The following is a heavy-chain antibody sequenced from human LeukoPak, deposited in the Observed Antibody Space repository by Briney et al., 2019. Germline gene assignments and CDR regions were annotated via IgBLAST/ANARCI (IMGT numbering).Heavy chain of an antibody. D-gene: IGHD6-13*01. V-gene: IGHV4-34*01. J-gene: IGHJ5*02. CDR3: ARGRRYSSSSYWFDP. Sequence: SETLSLTCAVYGGSFSGYYWSWIRQPPGKGLEWIGEINHSGSTNYNPSLKSRVTISVDTSKNQFSLKLSSVTAADTAVYYCARGRRYSSSSYWFDPWGQGTLVTVSS. CDR2: INHSGST. CDR1: GGSFSGYY.